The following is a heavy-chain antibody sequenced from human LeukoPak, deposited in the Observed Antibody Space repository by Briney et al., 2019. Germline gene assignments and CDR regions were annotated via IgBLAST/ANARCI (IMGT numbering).Heavy chain of an antibody. CDR3: ANMGLSDSGSYNSD. CDR1: GFTFSSYG. D-gene: IGHD1-26*01. Sequence: TGGSLRLSCAASGFTFSSYGMSWVRQAPGKGLEWVSAISGSGGSTYYADSVKGRFTISRDNSKNTLYLQMNSLRAEDTAVYYCANMGLSDSGSYNSDWGQGTLVTVSS. V-gene: IGHV3-23*01. CDR2: ISGSGGST. J-gene: IGHJ4*02.